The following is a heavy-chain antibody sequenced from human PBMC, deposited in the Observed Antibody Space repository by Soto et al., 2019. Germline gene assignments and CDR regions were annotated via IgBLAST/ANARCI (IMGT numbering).Heavy chain of an antibody. V-gene: IGHV3-23*01. CDR1: GFTFSSYA. CDR2: ISGSGGST. D-gene: IGHD3-3*01. Sequence: EVQLLESGGGLVQPGGSLRLSCAASGFTFSSYAMSWVRQAPGKGLEWVSAISGSGGSTYYADSVKGRFTISRDNSKNTLYLQMNSLRAEDTAVYYCAKDGAYCSSTSCYPYYDFWSGYSTYYFDYWGQGTLVTVSS. CDR3: AKDGAYCSSTSCYPYYDFWSGYSTYYFDY. J-gene: IGHJ4*02.